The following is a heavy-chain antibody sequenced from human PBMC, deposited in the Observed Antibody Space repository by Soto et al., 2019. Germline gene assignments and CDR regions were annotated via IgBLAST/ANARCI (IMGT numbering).Heavy chain of an antibody. CDR3: ARDLNFGSSPSGY. CDR2: IIPIFGTA. CDR1: GGTFSSYA. D-gene: IGHD2-2*01. V-gene: IGHV1-69*13. J-gene: IGHJ4*02. Sequence: ASVKVSCKASGGTFSSYAISWVRQAPGQGLEWMGGIIPIFGTANYAQKFQGRVTITADESTSTAYMELSSLRSEDTAVYYCARDLNFGSSPSGYWGQGTLVTVSS.